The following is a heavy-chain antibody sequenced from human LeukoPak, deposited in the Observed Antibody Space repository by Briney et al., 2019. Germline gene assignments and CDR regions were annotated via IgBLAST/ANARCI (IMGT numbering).Heavy chain of an antibody. J-gene: IGHJ3*02. CDR1: GGTFSSYA. CDR3: ARDARITIFGVVIPDAFDI. CDR2: IIPIFGTA. V-gene: IGHV1-69*01. D-gene: IGHD3-3*01. Sequence: ASVKVSCKASGGTFSSYAISWVRQAPGQGLEWMGGIIPIFGTANYAQKFQGRVTITADESTSTAYMELSSLRSEDTAVYYCARDARITIFGVVIPDAFDIWGQGTMVTVSS.